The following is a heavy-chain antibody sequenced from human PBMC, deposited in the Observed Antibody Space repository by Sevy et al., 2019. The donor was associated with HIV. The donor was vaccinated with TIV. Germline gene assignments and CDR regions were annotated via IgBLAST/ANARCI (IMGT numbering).Heavy chain of an antibody. J-gene: IGHJ6*02. CDR2: INPNSGGT. CDR3: ARGNDIVVVPAAIPYYGMDV. V-gene: IGHV1-2*02. D-gene: IGHD2-2*01. CDR1: GYTFTGYY. Sequence: ASVKVSCKASGYTFTGYYMHWVRQAPGQGLEWMGWINPNSGGTNYAQKFQGRVTMTRDTSISTAYMELGRLRSDDTAVYYCARGNDIVVVPAAIPYYGMDVWGQGTTVTVSS.